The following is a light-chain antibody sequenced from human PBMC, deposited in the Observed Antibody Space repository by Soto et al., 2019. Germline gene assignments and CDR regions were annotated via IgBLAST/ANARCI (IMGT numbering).Light chain of an antibody. Sequence: EIVLTQSPATLSLSPGERATLSCRASQSISNKLAWYQHKPGQAPRLLIYDTSTRVAGIPARFTGSGSGTDLTLTISSLQPEDFAVYYCQQYNIWRSISFGQGTRLQIK. CDR1: QSISNK. V-gene: IGKV3-15*01. CDR3: QQYNIWRSIS. J-gene: IGKJ5*01. CDR2: DTS.